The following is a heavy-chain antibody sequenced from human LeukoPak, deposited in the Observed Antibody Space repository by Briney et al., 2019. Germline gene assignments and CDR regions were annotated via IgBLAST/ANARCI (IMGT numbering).Heavy chain of an antibody. Sequence: GGSLRLSCAAPGFTLSAYAMSRVRQAPGKGLEWVSALRGADERTYYADLVKGRFTISRDLSKNTLSLQMNSLRAEDSALYYCARSTGYRNFDYWGQGTLVTVSS. D-gene: IGHD5-18*01. CDR2: LRGADERT. V-gene: IGHV3-23*01. CDR3: ARSTGYRNFDY. CDR1: GFTLSAYA. J-gene: IGHJ4*02.